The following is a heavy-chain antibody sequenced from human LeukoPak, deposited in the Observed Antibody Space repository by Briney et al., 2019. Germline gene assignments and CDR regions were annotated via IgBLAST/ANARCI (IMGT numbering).Heavy chain of an antibody. J-gene: IGHJ6*03. D-gene: IGHD4-11*01. CDR2: VHDSAGT. Sequence: PSETLSLTCTVSGGSINKYYWSWIRQSPGKGLEWLGYVHDSAGTNYNPSLKSRVTISVDTSKNQFSLKLSSVTAADTAVYYCARASVTYYYYYYMGVWGKGTTATVSS. V-gene: IGHV4-59*01. CDR1: GGSINKYY. CDR3: ARASVTYYYYYYMGV.